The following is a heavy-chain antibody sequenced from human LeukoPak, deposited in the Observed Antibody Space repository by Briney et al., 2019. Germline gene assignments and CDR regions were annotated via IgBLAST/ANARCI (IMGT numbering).Heavy chain of an antibody. CDR2: IYDNGNT. CDR3: VRLSVVSPHRYFDL. V-gene: IGHV4-59*08. CDR1: GGSISGYI. Sequence: PSETLSLTCTVSGGSISGYIWSWIRQPPGKGLEWIAYIYDNGNTNYNPSLKSRVTIALDTSKTQFSLRLNSVTAADTAVYYCVRLSVVSPHRYFDLWGRGTPVTVSS. D-gene: IGHD4-23*01. J-gene: IGHJ2*01.